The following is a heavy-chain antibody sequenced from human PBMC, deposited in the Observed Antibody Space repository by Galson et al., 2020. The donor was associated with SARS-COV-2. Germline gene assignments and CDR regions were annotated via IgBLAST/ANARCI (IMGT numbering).Heavy chain of an antibody. J-gene: IGHJ5*02. V-gene: IGHV3-33*01. D-gene: IGHD5-12*01. CDR3: TGASRDGYEDA. CDR1: GINFNTDG. CDR2: MQFDGVIK. Sequence: GGSLRLSCAAPGINFNTDGMHWVRQAPGKGLELVAVMQFDGVIKYYADSAKGRFTISRDSSKNMLYLQMNSLRAEDTAVYYCTGASRDGYEDAWGQGTLVTVSS.